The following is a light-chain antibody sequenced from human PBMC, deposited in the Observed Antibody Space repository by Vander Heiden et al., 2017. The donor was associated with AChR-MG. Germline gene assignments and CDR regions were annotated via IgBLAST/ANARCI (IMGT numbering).Light chain of an antibody. CDR1: QDINNY. J-gene: IGKJ4*01. CDR2: DAS. Sequence: DIQMTQSPSSLSASVGDRVTITCQASQDINNYLNWYQQKPGKAPKLLIYDASTLETGVPSRFSGSGYGTDFTFTISSLQPEDIATYYCQQYDNLPLLTFGGGTKVEIK. V-gene: IGKV1-33*01. CDR3: QQYDNLPLLT.